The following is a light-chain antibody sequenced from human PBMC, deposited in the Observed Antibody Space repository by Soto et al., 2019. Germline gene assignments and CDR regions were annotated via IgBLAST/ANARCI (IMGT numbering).Light chain of an antibody. CDR2: EGS. CDR1: SSDVGSYNL. V-gene: IGLV2-23*01. J-gene: IGLJ2*01. Sequence: QSALTQPASVSGSPGQPITISCTGTSSDVGSYNLVSWYQQHPGKAPKLMIYEGSKRPSGVSNRVSGSKSGNTASLTISGLQAEDAADYYCCSYAGSSTVVFGGGTKLTVL. CDR3: CSYAGSSTVV.